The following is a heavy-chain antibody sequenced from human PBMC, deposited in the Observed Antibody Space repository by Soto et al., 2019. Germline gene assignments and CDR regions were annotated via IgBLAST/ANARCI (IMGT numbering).Heavy chain of an antibody. CDR2: MTPNSGNT. J-gene: IGHJ4*02. CDR3: AREAAALGNDY. D-gene: IGHD2-2*01. V-gene: IGHV1-8*01. Sequence: QVQLVQSGAEVKKPGASVKVSCKASGYTFISYDINWVRQATGQGLEWMGWMTPNSGNTGYAQKFQGRVTMTRNHSISTAYMELSSLISEDTAVYYCAREAAALGNDYWGQGTLVTVSS. CDR1: GYTFISYD.